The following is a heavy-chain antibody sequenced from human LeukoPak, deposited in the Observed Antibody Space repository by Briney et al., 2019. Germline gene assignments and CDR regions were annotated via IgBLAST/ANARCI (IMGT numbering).Heavy chain of an antibody. CDR2: IHHSGST. V-gene: IGHV4-34*01. CDR1: GGFFSSYS. CDR3: ARVIMFTDSGGIDT. J-gene: IGHJ5*02. D-gene: IGHD3-16*01. Sequence: SETLSLTCAVYGGFFSSYSWSWIRQPPGKGLEWIGAIHHSGSTNYNPSLKSRVTISGDTSKNQFSLKLSTLTAEDTAVYYCARVIMFTDSGGIDTWGQGTLVTVSS.